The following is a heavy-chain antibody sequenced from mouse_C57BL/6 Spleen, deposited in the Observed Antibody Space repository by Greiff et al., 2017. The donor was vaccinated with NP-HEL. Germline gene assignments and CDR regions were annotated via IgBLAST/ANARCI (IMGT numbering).Heavy chain of an antibody. CDR3: ARAYYDYYAMDY. Sequence: VQLQQSGPELVKPGASVKISCKASGYTFTDYYMNWVKQSHGKSLEWIGDINPNNGGTSYNQKFKGKATLTVDKSSSTAYMELRSLTSEDSAVYYCARAYYDYYAMDYWGQGTSVTVSS. D-gene: IGHD1-1*01. CDR1: GYTFTDYY. V-gene: IGHV1-26*01. CDR2: INPNNGGT. J-gene: IGHJ4*01.